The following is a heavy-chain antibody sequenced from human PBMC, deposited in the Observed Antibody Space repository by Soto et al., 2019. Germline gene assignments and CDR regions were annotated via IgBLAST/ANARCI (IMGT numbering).Heavy chain of an antibody. D-gene: IGHD5-12*01. CDR2: MFYSGST. J-gene: IGHJ4*02. V-gene: IGHV4-31*03. CDR3: ARDNGYGHFDS. CDR1: GASISSGRSY. Sequence: SVTLSLTCTVSGASISSGRSYWSWIRQHPGKGLEWIGYMFYSGSTYYHPSLKSRVNISADTSKNQFSLRLTSVTPADTAVYYCARDNGYGHFDSWGQGTLVTVSS.